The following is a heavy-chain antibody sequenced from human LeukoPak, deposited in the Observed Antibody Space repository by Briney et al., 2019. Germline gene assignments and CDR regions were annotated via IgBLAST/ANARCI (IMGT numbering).Heavy chain of an antibody. CDR3: SRERMDYGGNDY. V-gene: IGHV4-61*02. CDR2: IYTSGST. Sequence: SQTLSLTGTVSGGSISSGSYYWSWIRRPAGKGLEWIGRIYTSGSTNYNPSLKSRVTISVDTSKNQFSLKLSSVTVADTAVYYCSRERMDYGGNDYWGQGTLVTVSS. CDR1: GGSISSGSYY. D-gene: IGHD4-23*01. J-gene: IGHJ4*02.